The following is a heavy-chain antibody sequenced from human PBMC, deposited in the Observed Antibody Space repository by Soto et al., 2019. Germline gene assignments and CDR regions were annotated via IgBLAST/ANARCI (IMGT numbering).Heavy chain of an antibody. CDR3: AKAGSVPEVRFLEWFPYYYYYMDV. D-gene: IGHD3-3*01. CDR2: IIPILGIA. J-gene: IGHJ6*03. V-gene: IGHV1-69*02. Sequence: SVKVSCKASGGTFSSYTISWVRQAPGQGLEWMGRIIPILGIANYAQKFQGRVTITADKSTSTAYMELNSLRAEDTAVYYCAKAGSVPEVRFLEWFPYYYYYMDVWGKGTTVTVSS. CDR1: GGTFSSYT.